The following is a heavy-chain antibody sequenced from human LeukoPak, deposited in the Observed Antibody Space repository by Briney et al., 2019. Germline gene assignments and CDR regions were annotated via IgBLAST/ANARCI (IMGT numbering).Heavy chain of an antibody. CDR1: GFTSSSYA. J-gene: IGHJ3*02. CDR3: ARSGAFDI. CDR2: ISGRGDST. Sequence: GGSLRLSCAPSGFTSSSYAMSWVRQAPGKGLEWVSAISGRGDSTYYADSVKGRFTISRDNAKNSLYLQMNSLRAEDTAVYCCARSGAFDIWGQGTMVTISS. V-gene: IGHV3-23*01.